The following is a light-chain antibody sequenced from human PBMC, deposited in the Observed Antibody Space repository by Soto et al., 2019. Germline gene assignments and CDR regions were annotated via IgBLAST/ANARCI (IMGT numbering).Light chain of an antibody. Sequence: DIQMTQSPSSLSASVGDRVTITCRASLPISNYLAWYQQKPGKIPNLLIYEASILQNGVPSRFSGTESGTEFTLTISSLRPDDFATYYCQQYNDYSAWTFGQGTKVDIK. CDR2: EAS. CDR3: QQYNDYSAWT. V-gene: IGKV1-5*03. CDR1: LPISNY. J-gene: IGKJ1*01.